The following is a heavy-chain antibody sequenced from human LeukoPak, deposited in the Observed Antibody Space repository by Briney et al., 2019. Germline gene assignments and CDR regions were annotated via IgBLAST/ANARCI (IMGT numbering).Heavy chain of an antibody. CDR2: IYTSGST. Sequence: SETLSLTCTVSGGSISSGGYYWSWIRQPAGKGLEWIGRIYTSGSTNYNPSLKSRVTMSVDTSKNQFSLKLSSVTAADTAVYYCARGVFFWYFDLWGRGTLVTVSS. D-gene: IGHD3-3*01. CDR3: ARGVFFWYFDL. CDR1: GGSISSGGYY. V-gene: IGHV4-61*02. J-gene: IGHJ2*01.